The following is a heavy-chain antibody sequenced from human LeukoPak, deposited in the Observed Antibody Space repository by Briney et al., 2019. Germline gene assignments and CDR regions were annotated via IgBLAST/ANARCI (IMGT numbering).Heavy chain of an antibody. Sequence: WETLSLTCTVSGGSISRSCWSWIRQPGGKGLEWIGRISASGSTNYTPSLTSRVTMSVDTSKNQFSLRLTSVTAADTAVYYCARAVWVSRMLDYWGQGTRVTVSS. CDR1: GGSISRSC. V-gene: IGHV4-4*07. J-gene: IGHJ4*02. CDR2: ISASGST. CDR3: ARAVWVSRMLDY. D-gene: IGHD6-13*01.